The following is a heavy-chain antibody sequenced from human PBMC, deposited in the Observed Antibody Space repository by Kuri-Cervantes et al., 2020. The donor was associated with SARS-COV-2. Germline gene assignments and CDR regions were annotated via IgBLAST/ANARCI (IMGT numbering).Heavy chain of an antibody. J-gene: IGHJ4*02. V-gene: IGHV4-59*08. CDR3: SRHYAFDRFHK. CDR1: GGSISSYY. Sequence: SETLSLTCTVSGGSISSYYWSWIRQPPGKGLEWIGYIYYSGSTNYNPSLKSRVTISVDTSKNQFSLKLSSVTAADTAIYYCSRHYAFDRFHKWGQGTQVTVSS. D-gene: IGHD3-9*01. CDR2: IYYSGST.